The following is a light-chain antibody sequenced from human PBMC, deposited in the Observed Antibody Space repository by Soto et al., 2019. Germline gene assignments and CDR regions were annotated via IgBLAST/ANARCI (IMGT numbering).Light chain of an antibody. V-gene: IGKV3-20*01. CDR1: ESVSSSY. Sequence: EIVLTQSPGTLSLSPGERATLSCRASESVSSSYLAWYQQKPGKAPRLLISGASSRATGIPERFSGSGSGTDFTLTISRLEPEDFAVYYCQQYGSSPRTFGQGTKVEIK. J-gene: IGKJ1*01. CDR2: GAS. CDR3: QQYGSSPRT.